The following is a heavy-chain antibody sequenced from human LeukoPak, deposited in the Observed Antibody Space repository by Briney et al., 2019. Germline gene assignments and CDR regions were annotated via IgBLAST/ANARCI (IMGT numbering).Heavy chain of an antibody. V-gene: IGHV3-74*01. Sequence: PGGSLRLSCAASGFTFSSYWMHWVRQAPGKRLVWVSRINSDGSSTSYADSVKGRFTISRGNAKNTLYLQMNSLRAEDMAVYYCATISSGYYVFDYWGQGTLVTVSS. CDR1: GFTFSSYW. D-gene: IGHD3-22*01. J-gene: IGHJ4*02. CDR2: INSDGSST. CDR3: ATISSGYYVFDY.